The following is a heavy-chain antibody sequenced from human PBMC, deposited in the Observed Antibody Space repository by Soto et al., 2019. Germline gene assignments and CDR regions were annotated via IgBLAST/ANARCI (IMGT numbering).Heavy chain of an antibody. Sequence: SETLSLTCTVSGGSISSYYWSWIRQPPGKGLEWIGYIYYSGSTNYNPSLKSRVTISVDTSKNQFSLKLSSVTAADTAVYYCARSFSGSYYNYWGQGTLVTVSS. CDR2: IYYSGST. CDR1: GGSISSYY. CDR3: ARSFSGSYYNY. D-gene: IGHD1-26*01. J-gene: IGHJ4*02. V-gene: IGHV4-59*01.